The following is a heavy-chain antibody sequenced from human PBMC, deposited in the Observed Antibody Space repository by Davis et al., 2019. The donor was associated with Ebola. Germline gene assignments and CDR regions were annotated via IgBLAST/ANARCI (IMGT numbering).Heavy chain of an antibody. J-gene: IGHJ3*01. V-gene: IGHV1-18*01. CDR2: INPKSGTT. Sequence: ASVKVSCKASGYSFTTRGINWVRQAPGQGLEWMGWINPKSGTTNYAQKFQGRLTLTTDTSTNTAYMELRSLRSDDTAVYYCARTIDLDYWGQGTMVTVSS. CDR1: GYSFTTRG. D-gene: IGHD3-9*01. CDR3: ARTIDLDY.